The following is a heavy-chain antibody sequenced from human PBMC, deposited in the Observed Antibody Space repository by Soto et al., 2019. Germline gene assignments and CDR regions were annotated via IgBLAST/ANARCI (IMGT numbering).Heavy chain of an antibody. J-gene: IGHJ5*02. D-gene: IGHD6-13*01. CDR2: ISAYNGNT. CDR3: ARDPEQTRVSGWFDP. V-gene: IGHV1-18*04. CDR1: GYTFTSDG. Sequence: ASVKVSCKASGYTFTSDGISWVRQAPGQGLEWMGWISAYNGNTNYAQKLQGRITMTTDTSTSTAYMELRSLRSDDTAVYYCARDPEQTRVSGWFDPWGQGTLVTVSS.